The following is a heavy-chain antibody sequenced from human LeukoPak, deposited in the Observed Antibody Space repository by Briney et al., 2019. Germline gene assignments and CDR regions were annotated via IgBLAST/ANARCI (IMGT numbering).Heavy chain of an antibody. J-gene: IGHJ4*02. V-gene: IGHV3-30*01. CDR1: GFTFSSYA. CDR3: AREQLTYPGFDY. D-gene: IGHD6-6*01. Sequence: GGSLRLSCAASGFTFSSYAMHWVRQAPGKGLEWVAVISYDGSNKYYADSVKGRFTISRDNSKNTLYLQMNSLRAEDAAVYYCAREQLTYPGFDYWGQGTLVTVSS. CDR2: ISYDGSNK.